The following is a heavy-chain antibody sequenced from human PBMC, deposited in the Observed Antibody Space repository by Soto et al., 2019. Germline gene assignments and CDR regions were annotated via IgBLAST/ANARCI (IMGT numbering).Heavy chain of an antibody. V-gene: IGHV4-61*01. D-gene: IGHD3-9*01. CDR1: GGSISSSSYY. Sequence: PSETLSLTCTVSGGSISSSSYYWSWIRQPPGKGLEWIGDIYYSGSTNYNPSLKSRVTISVDTSKNQFSLKLSSVTAADTAVYYCARVSEHYDILTGPPYPNYFDYWGQGTLVTVSS. CDR2: IYYSGST. J-gene: IGHJ4*02. CDR3: ARVSEHYDILTGPPYPNYFDY.